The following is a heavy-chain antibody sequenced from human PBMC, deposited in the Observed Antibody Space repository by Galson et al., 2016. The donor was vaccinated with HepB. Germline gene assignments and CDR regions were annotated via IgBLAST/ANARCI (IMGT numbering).Heavy chain of an antibody. J-gene: IGHJ4*01. V-gene: IGHV3-66*01. D-gene: IGHD3-10*02. Sequence: LSLSCAASGVSVTGHDMSWVRQAPGKGLACVAPFYSGGFKSYPDSVRGRATLSKDYVDNTMFLAMNSLIAEEPAVYFCAKGQIYYVNYHFNLWGHGTLVIVSS. CDR3: AKGQIYYVNYHFNL. CDR1: GVSVTGHD. CDR2: FYSGGFK.